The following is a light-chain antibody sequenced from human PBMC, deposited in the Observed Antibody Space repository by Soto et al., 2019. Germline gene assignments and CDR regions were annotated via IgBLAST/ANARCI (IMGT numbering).Light chain of an antibody. CDR1: SSDVGSYNL. Sequence: QSALTQPASVSGSPGQSITISCTGTSSDVGSYNLVSWYQQHPGKAPKLMISEGNKRPSGISNRFSGSKSGNTASLTISGLQAEDEADYYCCSFATSGTGVFGGGTKVTVL. CDR3: CSFATSGTGV. CDR2: EGN. V-gene: IGLV2-23*01. J-gene: IGLJ3*02.